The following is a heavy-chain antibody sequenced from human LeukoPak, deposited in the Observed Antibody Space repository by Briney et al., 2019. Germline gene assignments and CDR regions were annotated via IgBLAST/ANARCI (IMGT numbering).Heavy chain of an antibody. CDR2: IDNDGSGT. V-gene: IGHV3-74*01. J-gene: IGHJ4*02. D-gene: IGHD3-10*01. CDR3: ARGGYGTGPDY. Sequence: GRSLRLSCAGSGFTFNNYWIHWVRQAPGKGLVWVSQIDNDGSGTTYADSVKGRFTISRDNAKNTLYLQMNSLRAEDTAVYYCARGGYGTGPDYWGQGTLVTVSS. CDR1: GFTFNNYW.